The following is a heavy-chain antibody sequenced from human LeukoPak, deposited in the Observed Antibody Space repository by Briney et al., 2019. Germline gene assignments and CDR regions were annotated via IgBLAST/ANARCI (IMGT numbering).Heavy chain of an antibody. V-gene: IGHV4-61*05. Sequence: PSETLSLTCTVSGGSISSSSYYWGWIRQPPGKGLEWIGYIYYSGSTNYNPSLKSRVTISVDTSKNQFSLKLSSVTAADTAVYYCATFGASSGWSGFDYWGQGTLVTVSS. CDR1: GGSISSSSYY. J-gene: IGHJ4*02. CDR3: ATFGASSGWSGFDY. D-gene: IGHD6-19*01. CDR2: IYYSGST.